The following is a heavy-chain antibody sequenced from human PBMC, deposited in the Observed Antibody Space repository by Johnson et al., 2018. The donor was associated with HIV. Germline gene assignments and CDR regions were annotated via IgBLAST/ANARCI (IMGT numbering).Heavy chain of an antibody. D-gene: IGHD2-15*01. J-gene: IGHJ3*02. CDR3: ERGGYCSGVSCYPDAFDI. V-gene: IGHV3-30-3*01. CDR2: ISYDGGNK. CDR1: GFTFSSYA. Sequence: QVQLVESGGGVGQPGRSLRLSCTASGFTFSSYAMHWVRQAPGKGLEWVAVISYDGGNKYYADSVKGRFTISRDHSKNTLYLQMNSLRAGDPAVYYCERGGYCSGVSCYPDAFDIWGQGTMVTVSS.